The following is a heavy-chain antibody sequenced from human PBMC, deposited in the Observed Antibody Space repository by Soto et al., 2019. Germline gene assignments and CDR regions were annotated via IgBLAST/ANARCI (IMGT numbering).Heavy chain of an antibody. V-gene: IGHV3-33*01. CDR3: ARHPNDYGENTEAFDI. D-gene: IGHD4-17*01. Sequence: QVQLVESGGGVVQPGRSLRLSCAASGFTFSSYGMHWVRQAPGKGLEWVAVIWYDGSNKYYADSVKGRFTISRDNSKNTLYLQMNSLRAEDTAVYYCARHPNDYGENTEAFDIWGQGTMVTVSS. CDR2: IWYDGSNK. J-gene: IGHJ3*02. CDR1: GFTFSSYG.